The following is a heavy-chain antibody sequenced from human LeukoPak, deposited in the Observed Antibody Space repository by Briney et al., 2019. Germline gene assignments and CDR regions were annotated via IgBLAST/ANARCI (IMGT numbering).Heavy chain of an antibody. V-gene: IGHV3-23*01. CDR3: AKVLVLVSANRYYFDY. Sequence: QPGGSLRLSCAASGLTFSGSAMSWVRQAPGKGLEWVSLISGSGNSTYYADSVKGRFTISRDNSNNMLYLQMNSLRAEDTAIYYCAKVLVLVSANRYYFDYWGQGTLVTVSS. CDR1: GLTFSGSA. J-gene: IGHJ4*02. CDR2: ISGSGNST. D-gene: IGHD2-15*01.